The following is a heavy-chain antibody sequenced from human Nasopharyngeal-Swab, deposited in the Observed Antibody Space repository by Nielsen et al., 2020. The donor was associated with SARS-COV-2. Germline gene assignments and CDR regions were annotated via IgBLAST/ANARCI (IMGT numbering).Heavy chain of an antibody. CDR3: ARDRGFDGYYYMDV. D-gene: IGHD3-10*01. CDR2: ISTGGTT. Sequence: GESLKISCAASGFTVTYNYMSWDRQTPGKGLEWVSLISTGGTTSYADSVKGRFTISRDISKNTLYLQMNSLRAEDTAVYYCARDRGFDGYYYMDVWGKGTTVTVSS. V-gene: IGHV3-53*01. CDR1: GFTVTYNY. J-gene: IGHJ6*03.